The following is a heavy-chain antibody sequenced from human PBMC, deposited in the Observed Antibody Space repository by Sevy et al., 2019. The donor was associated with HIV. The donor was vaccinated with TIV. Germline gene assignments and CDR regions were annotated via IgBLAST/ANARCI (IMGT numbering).Heavy chain of an antibody. CDR3: ARVDYQYYYYAMDV. D-gene: IGHD4-17*01. J-gene: IGHJ6*02. CDR2: IWYDGSNQ. Sequence: GGSLRLSCAAPGFTFNSYGMHWVRQAPGKGLEWVAVIWYDGSNQYYEDSVKGRFTISRDNSKNTLYLQMNSLRAEDTAVYFCARVDYQYYYYAMDVWGQGTTVTVSS. V-gene: IGHV3-33*01. CDR1: GFTFNSYG.